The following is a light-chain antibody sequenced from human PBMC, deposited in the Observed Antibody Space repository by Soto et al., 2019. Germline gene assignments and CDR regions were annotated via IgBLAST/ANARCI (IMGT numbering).Light chain of an antibody. CDR2: GAS. J-gene: IGKJ5*01. Sequence: EIVLTQSPGTLSLSPGERATLSCRASQSVSSSRLAWYRQKPGQAPRLLVYGASTRAAGIPDRFSGSGTGTDFTLTITRLEPEDSAVYFCQQYTGPPTTFGQGTRLEIK. CDR1: QSVSSSR. V-gene: IGKV3-20*01. CDR3: QQYTGPPTT.